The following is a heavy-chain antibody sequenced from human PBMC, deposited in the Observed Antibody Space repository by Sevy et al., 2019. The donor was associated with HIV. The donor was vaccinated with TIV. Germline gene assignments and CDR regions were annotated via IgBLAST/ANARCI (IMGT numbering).Heavy chain of an antibody. CDR3: AKRGNGWYELDY. V-gene: IGHV3-23*01. CDR1: GFTMSSYW. D-gene: IGHD6-19*01. Sequence: GGSLRLSCAASGFTMSSYWVTWVRQAPGKGLEWVSTISGSRETTYYADSVKGRFTISRDHSQNTVFLQMNSLRAEDTAVYYCAKRGNGWYELDYWGRGTLVTVSS. J-gene: IGHJ4*02. CDR2: ISGSRETT.